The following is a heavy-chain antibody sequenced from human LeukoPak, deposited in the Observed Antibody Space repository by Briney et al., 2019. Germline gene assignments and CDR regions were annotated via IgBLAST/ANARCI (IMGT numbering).Heavy chain of an antibody. D-gene: IGHD5-12*01. CDR1: NGSISRYY. Sequence: PSETLSLTCTVSNGSISRYYWSWIRQPPGKGLEWIGYIHYSGSTHYNPSLKSRVTISVDTSKNQVSLKLRSVTAADTAVYYCARTTEGYAGGPGYSYYYYMDVWGKGTTVTISS. J-gene: IGHJ6*03. CDR2: IHYSGST. CDR3: ARTTEGYAGGPGYSYYYYMDV. V-gene: IGHV4-59*01.